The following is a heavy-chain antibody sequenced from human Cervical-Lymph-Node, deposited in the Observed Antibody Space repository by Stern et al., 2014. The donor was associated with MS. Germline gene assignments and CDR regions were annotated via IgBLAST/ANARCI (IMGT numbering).Heavy chain of an antibody. J-gene: IGHJ4*02. Sequence: QVQLVQSGAEVKKPGASVKVSCKASGYTFTSYYMHWVRQAPGQGLEWMGIINPSGGSTSYAQKFQGRVTMTRDTSPSTVYMELSSLRSEDTAVYYCAREKRIAVAGTPYFDYWGQGTLVTVSS. CDR2: INPSGGST. D-gene: IGHD6-19*01. CDR1: GYTFTSYY. CDR3: AREKRIAVAGTPYFDY. V-gene: IGHV1-46*01.